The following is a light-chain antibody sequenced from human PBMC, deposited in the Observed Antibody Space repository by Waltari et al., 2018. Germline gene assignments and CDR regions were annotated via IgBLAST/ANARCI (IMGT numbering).Light chain of an antibody. CDR3: QQYGSPPPNT. CDR1: QSVRSSY. CDR2: AAS. J-gene: IGKJ5*01. V-gene: IGKV3-20*01. Sequence: EIVLTQSPGTLSLSPGERATLSCRASQSVRSSYLAWYQQKPGQAPRLLIYAASSRATGIPDRFSGSGSGTDFTLTISRLEPEDFAVYYCQQYGSPPPNTFGQGTRLEIK.